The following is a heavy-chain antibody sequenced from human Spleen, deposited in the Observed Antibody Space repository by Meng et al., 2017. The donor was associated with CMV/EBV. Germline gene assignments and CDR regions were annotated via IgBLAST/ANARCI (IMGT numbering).Heavy chain of an antibody. Sequence: SVKVSCKASGGTFTSYAISWVRQAPGQGLEWMGGIIPIFGTANYAQKFQGRVTITTDESTSTAYMELSRLRSEDTAVYYCARDSGFLEWLSNYGMDVWGQGTTVTVSS. CDR1: GGTFTSYA. J-gene: IGHJ6*02. CDR3: ARDSGFLEWLSNYGMDV. V-gene: IGHV1-69*05. CDR2: IIPIFGTA. D-gene: IGHD3-3*01.